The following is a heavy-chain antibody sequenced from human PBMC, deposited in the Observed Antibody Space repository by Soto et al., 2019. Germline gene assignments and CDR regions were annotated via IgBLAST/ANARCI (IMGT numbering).Heavy chain of an antibody. CDR3: AREPSQNYDFWSGYLD. D-gene: IGHD3-3*01. J-gene: IGHJ6*04. CDR1: GGSISSGGYY. CDR2: IYYSGST. V-gene: IGHV4-31*03. Sequence: PSETLSLTCTVSGGSISSGGYYWSWIRQHPGKGLEWIGYIYYSGSTYYNPSLKSRVTISVDTSKNQFSLKLSSVTAADTAVYYCAREPSQNYDFWSGYLDWGKGTTVTVSS.